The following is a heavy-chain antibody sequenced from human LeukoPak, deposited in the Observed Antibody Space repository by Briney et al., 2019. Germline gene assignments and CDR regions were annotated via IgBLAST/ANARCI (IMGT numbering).Heavy chain of an antibody. CDR2: IWYDGSNK. J-gene: IGHJ4*02. V-gene: IGHV3-33*01. CDR3: ARDPNWGFFDY. D-gene: IGHD7-27*01. Sequence: GGSLRLSCAASGFTFSSYGMHWVRQAPGKGLEWVAVIWYDGSNKYYADSVEGRFTISRDNSKNTLYLQMNSLRAEDTAVYYCARDPNWGFFDYWGQGTLVTVSS. CDR1: GFTFSSYG.